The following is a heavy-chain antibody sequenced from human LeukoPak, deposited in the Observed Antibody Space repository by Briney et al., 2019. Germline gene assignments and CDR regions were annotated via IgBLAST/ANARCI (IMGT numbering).Heavy chain of an antibody. Sequence: ASVKVSCKGSGYTFTDYYLHWVRQAPGQGLEWVGYINPRDGGTTSPPNFRGRVTMTTDASSSTVYMELSRLTSDDTAIYYCAREGNGLLSKDLDYWGQGTLVTVSS. J-gene: IGHJ4*02. CDR3: AREGNGLLSKDLDY. CDR1: GYTFTDYY. D-gene: IGHD2-15*01. V-gene: IGHV1-2*02. CDR2: INPRDGGT.